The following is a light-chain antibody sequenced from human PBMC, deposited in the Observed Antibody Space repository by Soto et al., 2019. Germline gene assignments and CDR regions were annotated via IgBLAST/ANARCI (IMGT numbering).Light chain of an antibody. Sequence: DIQMTQSPSSLSASVGDRVTITCRAGQTVTDYLNWYQHKPGKAPKLLIYSASTLQSGVPSRFSGSGSGTAFTLTITSLQPEDFGTYYCHQTSSTPQTFGQGTRVEIK. CDR3: HQTSSTPQT. V-gene: IGKV1-39*01. CDR1: QTVTDY. J-gene: IGKJ1*01. CDR2: SAS.